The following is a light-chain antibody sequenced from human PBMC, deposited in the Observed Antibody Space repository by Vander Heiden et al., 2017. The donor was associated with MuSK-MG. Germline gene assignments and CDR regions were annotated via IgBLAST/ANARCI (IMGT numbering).Light chain of an antibody. J-gene: IGLJ3*02. CDR2: ESS. V-gene: IGLV2-23*01. Sequence: SALSQPATVSGSPGQSITISCPGTSSDVGGFNLVPWYQQSPGEVPKLIIYESSQRPAGIAERFSGSKSGNTASLTISGRQAEDDADYHCCSDAGGSTWVFGGGTKLTVL. CDR3: CSDAGGSTWV. CDR1: SSDVGGFNL.